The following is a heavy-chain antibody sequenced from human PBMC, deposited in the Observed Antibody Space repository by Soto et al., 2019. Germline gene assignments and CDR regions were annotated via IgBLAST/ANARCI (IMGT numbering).Heavy chain of an antibody. CDR1: GGTFSSYA. CDR2: IIPIFGTA. D-gene: IGHD3-22*01. CDR3: ARPTRYYYDSSGQSAWFDP. Sequence: QVQLVQSGAEVKKPGSSVKVSCKASGGTFSSYAISWVRQAPGQGLEWMGGIIPIFGTANYAQKFQGRVTIPADESTSTAYRELSRLRSEDTAVYYWARPTRYYYDSSGQSAWFDPWGQGTLVTVSS. V-gene: IGHV1-69*12. J-gene: IGHJ5*02.